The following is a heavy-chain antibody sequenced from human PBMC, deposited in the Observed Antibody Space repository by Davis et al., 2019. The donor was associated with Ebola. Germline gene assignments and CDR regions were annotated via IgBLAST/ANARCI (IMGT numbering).Heavy chain of an antibody. D-gene: IGHD2-8*02. J-gene: IGHJ5*02. CDR2: ISAYNGNT. Sequence: ASVKVSCKASGYTFTSYGISWVRQAPGQGLEWMGWISAYNGNTNYAQKLQGRVTMTTDTSTSTAYMELSRLRSDDTAVYYCARGWDRQIVLVVYALGWFDPWGQGTLVTVSS. CDR3: ARGWDRQIVLVVYALGWFDP. V-gene: IGHV1-18*01. CDR1: GYTFTSYG.